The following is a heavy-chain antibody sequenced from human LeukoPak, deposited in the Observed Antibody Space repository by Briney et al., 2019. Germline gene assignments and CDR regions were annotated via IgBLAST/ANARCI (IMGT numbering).Heavy chain of an antibody. J-gene: IGHJ4*02. D-gene: IGHD2-2*01. V-gene: IGHV1-18*01. CDR3: ALIPYCTTATCYFFDY. Sequence: ASVKVSCKASGGTFSSYTINWVRQAPGQGLEWMGWISTYNGDTNYAQKLQGRVTMTADTSTSTTYLELRSLRSDDTAVYYCALIPYCTTATCYFFDYWGQGTLVTVSS. CDR1: GGTFSSYT. CDR2: ISTYNGDT.